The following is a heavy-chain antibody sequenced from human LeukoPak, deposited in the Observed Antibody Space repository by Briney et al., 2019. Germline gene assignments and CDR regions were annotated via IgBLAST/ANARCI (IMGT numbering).Heavy chain of an antibody. J-gene: IGHJ4*02. CDR1: GGSISSSSYY. CDR2: IYYSGST. Sequence: SETLSLTCTVSGGSISSSSYYWGWIRQPPGKGLEWIGSIYYSGSTYYNPSLKSRVTISVDTSKNQFSLKLSSVTAADTAVYYCARASSSWSTGGVWDYWGQGTLVTVSS. V-gene: IGHV4-39*01. D-gene: IGHD6-13*01. CDR3: ARASSSWSTGGVWDY.